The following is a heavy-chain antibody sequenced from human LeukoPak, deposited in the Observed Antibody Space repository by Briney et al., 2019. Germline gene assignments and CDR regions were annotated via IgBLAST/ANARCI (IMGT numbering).Heavy chain of an antibody. CDR3: AKYFRGSPWFFDY. J-gene: IGHJ4*02. V-gene: IGHV3-23*01. Sequence: GGSLRLSCAASGFTFNNYAMSWVRQAPGKGLEWVSSITGSGGSTYYADSVKGRFTISRDTSKNTLYLQMNSLRAEDTAVYYCAKYFRGSPWFFDYLGQGTLVTVSS. CDR2: ITGSGGST. D-gene: IGHD3-16*01. CDR1: GFTFNNYA.